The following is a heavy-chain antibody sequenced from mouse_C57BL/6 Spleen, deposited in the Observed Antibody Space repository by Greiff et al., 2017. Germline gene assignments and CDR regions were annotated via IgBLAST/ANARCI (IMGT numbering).Heavy chain of an antibody. Sequence: EVNVVESGGGLVQPKGSLKLSCAASGFSFNTYAMNWVRQAPGKGLEWVARIRSKSNNYATYYADSVKDRFTISRDDSESMLYLQMNNLKTEDTAMYYCVKGNSYAMDYWGQGTSVTVSS. D-gene: IGHD2-1*01. CDR3: VKGNSYAMDY. CDR2: IRSKSNNYAT. J-gene: IGHJ4*01. CDR1: GFSFNTYA. V-gene: IGHV10-1*01.